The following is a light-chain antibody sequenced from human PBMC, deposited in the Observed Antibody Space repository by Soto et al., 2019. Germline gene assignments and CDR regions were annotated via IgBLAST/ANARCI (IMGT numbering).Light chain of an antibody. Sequence: DIPMTQSPSSLSASVGDRVTITCQASQDIKNYLNWYQQKPGKAPKLLIYDASNLETGVASRFSGSGSGTDFSFTISSLQSEDIGTYYCQKYGSIPITFVQGTRLEIK. CDR3: QKYGSIPIT. CDR1: QDIKNY. J-gene: IGKJ5*01. V-gene: IGKV1-33*01. CDR2: DAS.